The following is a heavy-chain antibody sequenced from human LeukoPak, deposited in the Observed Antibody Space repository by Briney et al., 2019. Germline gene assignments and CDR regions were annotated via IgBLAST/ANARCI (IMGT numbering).Heavy chain of an antibody. J-gene: IGHJ4*02. V-gene: IGHV1-24*01. CDR2: FDPEDGET. CDR1: GYTLTELS. D-gene: IGHD3-9*01. CDR3: ATVPALGYDTLNYLDY. Sequence: ASVKVSCKVSGYTLTELSMHWVRQAPGKGLEWMGGFDPEDGETIYAQKFQGRVTMTEDTSTDTAYMELSSLRSEDTAVYYCATVPALGYDTLNYLDYWGQGTLVTVSS.